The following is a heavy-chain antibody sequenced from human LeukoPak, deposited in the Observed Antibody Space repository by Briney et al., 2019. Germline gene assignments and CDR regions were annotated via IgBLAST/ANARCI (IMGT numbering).Heavy chain of an antibody. CDR2: IKQDGSEK. V-gene: IGHV3-7*01. J-gene: IGHJ3*02. CDR1: GFTFSSYW. CDR3: ARDAGKYQLHAFDI. Sequence: GGSLRLSCAASGFTFSSYWMSWVRQAPGKGLEWVANIKQDGSEKYYVDSVKGRFTISRDNAKNSLYLQMNSLRAEDTAVYYCARDAGKYQLHAFDIWGQGTMVTVSS. D-gene: IGHD2-2*01.